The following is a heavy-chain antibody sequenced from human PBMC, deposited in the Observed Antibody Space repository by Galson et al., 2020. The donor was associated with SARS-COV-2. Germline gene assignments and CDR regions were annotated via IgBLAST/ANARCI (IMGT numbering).Heavy chain of an antibody. CDR2: IHFSGNT. CDR3: ARYQLLFPFDY. D-gene: IGHD1-7*01. CDR1: NYSLSSHVY. Sequence: ASETLSLTCTVSNYSLSSHVYWGWDRQFPGRGLEWIGNIHFSGNTHYNPSLKRRVTISVDTSKNQFSLKLTSVTAADTAVYYCARYQLLFPFDYWGRGALVTVSS. J-gene: IGHJ4*02. V-gene: IGHV4-38-2*02.